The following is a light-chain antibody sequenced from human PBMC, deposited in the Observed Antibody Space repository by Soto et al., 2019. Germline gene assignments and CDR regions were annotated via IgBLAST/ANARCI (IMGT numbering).Light chain of an antibody. V-gene: IGLV2-18*02. J-gene: IGLJ1*01. CDR3: SSYTSSSTYV. Sequence: QSVLTQPPSVSGSPGQSVTISCTGTSSVVGSYNRVSWYQQPPGTAPKLMIYEVSNRPSGVPDRFSESKSGNTASLTISGLRAEDEADYYCSSYTSSSTYVFGTGTKVTVL. CDR1: SSVVGSYNR. CDR2: EVS.